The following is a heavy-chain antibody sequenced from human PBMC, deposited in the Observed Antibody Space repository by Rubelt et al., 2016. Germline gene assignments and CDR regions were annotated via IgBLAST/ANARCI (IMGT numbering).Heavy chain of an antibody. CDR1: GGTFSSYA. CDR2: IIPIFGTA. CDR3: ARDKEWLATRGFQNWFDP. V-gene: IGHV1-69*06. Sequence: QVQLVQSGAEVKKPESSVKVSCKASGGTFSSYAISWVRQAPGQGLEWMGGIIPIFGTAIYAQKFQGRVTMTEDTSTDTAYMELSSLRSEDTAVYYCARDKEWLATRGFQNWFDPWGQGTLVTVSS. J-gene: IGHJ5*02. D-gene: IGHD6-19*01.